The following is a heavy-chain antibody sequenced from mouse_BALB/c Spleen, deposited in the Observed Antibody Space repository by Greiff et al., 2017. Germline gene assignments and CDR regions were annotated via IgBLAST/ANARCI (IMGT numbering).Heavy chain of an antibody. V-gene: IGHV1-31*01. D-gene: IGHD3-1*01. Sequence: QLQQSGPELVKPGASVKISCKASGYSFTGYYMHWVKQSHVKSLEWIGRINPYNGATSYNQNFKDKASLTVDKSSSTAYMELHSLTSEDSAVYYCARGALGPDYFDYWGQGTTLTVSS. CDR1: GYSFTGYY. CDR3: ARGALGPDYFDY. J-gene: IGHJ2*01. CDR2: INPYNGAT.